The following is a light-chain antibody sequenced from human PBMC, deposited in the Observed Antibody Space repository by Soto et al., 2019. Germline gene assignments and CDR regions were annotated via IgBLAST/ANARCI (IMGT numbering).Light chain of an antibody. J-gene: IGLJ3*02. Sequence: QAVVTQPASVSGSPGQSITISCTGTSNDVGIYNYVSWYQQHPGKAPKLMIYEVTNRPSGVSDRFSGSKSDNTASLTISGLQAEDEADYYCSSYTISSTWVFGGGTKVTVL. CDR3: SSYTISSTWV. CDR1: SNDVGIYNY. V-gene: IGLV2-14*01. CDR2: EVT.